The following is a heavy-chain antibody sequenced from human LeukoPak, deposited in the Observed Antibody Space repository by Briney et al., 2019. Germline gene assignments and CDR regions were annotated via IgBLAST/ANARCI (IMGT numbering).Heavy chain of an antibody. J-gene: IGHJ4*02. Sequence: SETLSLTCAVYGGSFSGYYWSWLRQPPGKGGEGIGEINHSGSTNYYPSLKIRVTISVDTSKNQFSLKLSSVTAADTAVYYCARPRDFWSGYYGYWGQGTLVTVSS. D-gene: IGHD3-3*01. CDR3: ARPRDFWSGYYGY. CDR2: INHSGST. CDR1: GGSFSGYY. V-gene: IGHV4-34*01.